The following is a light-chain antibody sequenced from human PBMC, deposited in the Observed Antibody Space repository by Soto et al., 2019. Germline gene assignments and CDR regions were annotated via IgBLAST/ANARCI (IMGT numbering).Light chain of an antibody. Sequence: EIVLTQSPGTLSLSPGESATLSCRVSQSISTNYLAWYQQKPGQAPRLLIYAASSRLTGIPDRFSGSGSGTDFTLTISRLEPEDFAVYYCQQYGRTFGQGTRLKIK. CDR1: QSISTNY. CDR2: AAS. J-gene: IGKJ5*01. CDR3: QQYGRT. V-gene: IGKV3-20*01.